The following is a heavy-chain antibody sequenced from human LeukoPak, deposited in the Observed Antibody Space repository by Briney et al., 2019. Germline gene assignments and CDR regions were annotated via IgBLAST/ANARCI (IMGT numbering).Heavy chain of an antibody. CDR2: IYHSGST. D-gene: IGHD3-9*01. CDR3: ARVSEDRYYDILTERTDLLGY. CDR1: GFTFSSYG. Sequence: GSLRLSCAASGFTFSSYGMHWVRQAPGKGLEWIGSIYHSGSTYYNPSLKSRVTISVDTSKNQFSLKLSSVTAADTAVYYCARVSEDRYYDILTERTDLLGYWGQGTLVTVSS. J-gene: IGHJ4*02. V-gene: IGHV4-38-2*01.